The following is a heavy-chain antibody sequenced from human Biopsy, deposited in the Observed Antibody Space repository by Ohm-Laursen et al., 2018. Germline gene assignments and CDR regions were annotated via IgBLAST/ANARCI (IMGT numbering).Heavy chain of an antibody. Sequence: SVKVSCKAPTGTFNSYGIIWVRQAPGQELEWMGRIIPILRTTAYAQTFLGRVTITADSPTSTVDMELTSPTSDDTAVYFCAREAIGYQLPCDDWGQGTLVTVSS. CDR3: AREAIGYQLPCDD. CDR1: TGTFNSYG. V-gene: IGHV1-69*11. CDR2: IIPILRTT. J-gene: IGHJ4*02. D-gene: IGHD2-2*01.